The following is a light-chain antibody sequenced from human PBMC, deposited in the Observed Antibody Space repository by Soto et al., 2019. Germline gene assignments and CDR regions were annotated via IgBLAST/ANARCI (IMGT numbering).Light chain of an antibody. CDR1: SSNIGAGYD. V-gene: IGLV1-40*01. CDR3: QSYDTTLSASYV. J-gene: IGLJ1*01. Sequence: QSVLSQPPSVSGAPGQSVTISCTGSSSNIGAGYDVHWYQQLPGSAPKLLIFGSSARPSGVPDRFSGPKSGTSASRAIPAPQAEDDAEYYGQSYDTTLSASYVFGTGTNVTV. CDR2: GSS.